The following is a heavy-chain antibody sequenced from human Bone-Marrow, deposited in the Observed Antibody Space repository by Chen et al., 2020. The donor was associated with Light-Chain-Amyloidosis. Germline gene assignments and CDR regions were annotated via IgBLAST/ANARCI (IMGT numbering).Heavy chain of an antibody. Sequence: EVQLVESGGGVVRPGGSLRLSCAASGFTFDDYGMSWVRQAPGKGLEWVSSINWDGGITGYADSVKGRFTISRDNAKNSLYLQMNSLRAEDTAVYYCASLHDYNTYHLPFDYWGQGTLVPVSS. J-gene: IGHJ4*02. D-gene: IGHD4-4*01. V-gene: IGHV3-20*04. CDR1: GFTFDDYG. CDR3: ASLHDYNTYHLPFDY. CDR2: INWDGGIT.